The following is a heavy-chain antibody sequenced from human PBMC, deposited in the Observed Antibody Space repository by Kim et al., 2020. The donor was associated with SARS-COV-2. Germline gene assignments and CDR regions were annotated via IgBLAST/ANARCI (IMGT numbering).Heavy chain of an antibody. CDR2: LYHSWST. V-gene: IGHV4-4*02. D-gene: IGHD3-10*01. CDR3: ARESTRSGVRGYYGMDV. J-gene: IGHJ6*02. Sequence: SETLSLTCAVSGGSITSSGNWWSWVRQPPGEGRQWIGELYHSWSTNYNPTLKSRVTISMDKSKNEFSLKLSSVTAADTAVYICARESTRSGVRGYYGMDVCGQGTTVTVSS. CDR1: GGSITSSGNW.